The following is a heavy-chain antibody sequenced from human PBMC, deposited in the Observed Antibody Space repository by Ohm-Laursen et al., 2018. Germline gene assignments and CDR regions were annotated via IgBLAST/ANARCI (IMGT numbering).Heavy chain of an antibody. D-gene: IGHD1-26*01. Sequence: SLRLSCTASGFTFSSYAMSWVRQAPGKGLEWVSAISGSGGSTYYADSVKGRFTISRDNSKNTLYLQMNSLRAEDTAVYYCAKEVGWELHLFQHWGQGTLVTVSS. V-gene: IGHV3-23*01. CDR2: ISGSGGST. J-gene: IGHJ1*01. CDR1: GFTFSSYA. CDR3: AKEVGWELHLFQH.